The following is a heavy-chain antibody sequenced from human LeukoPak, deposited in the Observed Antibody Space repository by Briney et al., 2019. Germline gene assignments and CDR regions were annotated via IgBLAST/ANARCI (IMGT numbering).Heavy chain of an antibody. V-gene: IGHV4-38-2*02. Sequence: SETLSLTCTVSGYSNSSGYDWGWIRQPPGKGLEWIGSIYHSGSTYYNPSLKSRVTISVDTSKNQFSLKLSSVTAADTAVYYCARVPRPFDYWGQGTLVTVSS. J-gene: IGHJ4*02. CDR2: IYHSGST. CDR3: ARVPRPFDY. D-gene: IGHD6-6*01. CDR1: GYSNSSGYD.